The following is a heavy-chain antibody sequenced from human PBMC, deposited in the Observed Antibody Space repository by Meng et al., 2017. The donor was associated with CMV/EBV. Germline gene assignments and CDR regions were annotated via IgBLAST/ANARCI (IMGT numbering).Heavy chain of an antibody. D-gene: IGHD3-10*01. CDR1: GFTVSSNY. J-gene: IGHJ4*02. Sequence: ESLKISCAASGFTVSSNYMSWVRQAPGKGLEWVSVIYSGGSTYYADSVKGRFTISRDNSKNTLYLQMNSLRAEDTAVYYCSYGGGYWGQGTLVTVSS. CDR2: IYSGGST. CDR3: SYGGGY. V-gene: IGHV3-53*01.